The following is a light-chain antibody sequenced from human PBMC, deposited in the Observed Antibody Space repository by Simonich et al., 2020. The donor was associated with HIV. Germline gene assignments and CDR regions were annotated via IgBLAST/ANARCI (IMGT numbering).Light chain of an antibody. J-gene: IGLJ3*02. CDR1: ALPKKY. V-gene: IGLV3-10*01. CDR2: EDS. Sequence: SYELTQPPSVSVSPGQKARITCSCEALPKKYAYGYQQKSGQAPLLVIYEDSKRPSGIPERFSGSSSGTMATLTISGAQVEDEADYYCYSTDSSGNHRVFGGGTKLTVL. CDR3: YSTDSSGNHRV.